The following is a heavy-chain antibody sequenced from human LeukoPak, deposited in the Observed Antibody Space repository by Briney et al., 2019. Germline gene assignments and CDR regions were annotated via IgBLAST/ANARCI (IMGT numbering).Heavy chain of an antibody. Sequence: GGSLRLSCAASGFTFDDYAMHWVRQAPGKGLEWVSLISGDGGSTYYADPVKGRFTISRDNSKNSLYLQMNSLRTEDTALYYCAMELNNPPGTLFDYWGQGTLVTVSS. CDR1: GFTFDDYA. CDR2: ISGDGGST. D-gene: IGHD1/OR15-1a*01. J-gene: IGHJ4*02. V-gene: IGHV3-43*02. CDR3: AMELNNPPGTLFDY.